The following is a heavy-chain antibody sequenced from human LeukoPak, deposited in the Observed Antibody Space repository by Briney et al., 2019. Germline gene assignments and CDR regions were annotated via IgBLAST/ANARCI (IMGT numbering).Heavy chain of an antibody. CDR3: TRDTAHYYDSSGYYAY. J-gene: IGHJ4*02. CDR1: GFTFGDYA. V-gene: IGHV3-49*04. D-gene: IGHD3-22*01. CDR2: IRSKAYGGTT. Sequence: GGSLRLSCTASGFTFGDYAMSWVRQAPGKGLEWVGFIRSKAYGGTTEYAASVKGRFTISRDDSKSIAYLQMNSLKTEDTAVYYCTRDTAHYYDSSGYYAYWGPGTLVTVSS.